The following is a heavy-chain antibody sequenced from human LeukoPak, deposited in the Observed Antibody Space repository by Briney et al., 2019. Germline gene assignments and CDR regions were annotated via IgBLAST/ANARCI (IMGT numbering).Heavy chain of an antibody. J-gene: IGHJ4*02. D-gene: IGHD1-1*01. CDR3: ARALNLLDPVTLDY. V-gene: IGHV3-48*01. CDR2: IGGSGTRT. CDR1: GFTFITYS. Sequence: GGSLRLSCVASGFTFITYSMNWVRQAPGKGLEWDSGIGGSGTRTYYADSVKGRFTISRDNAKNSLYLQMNSLRAEDTAVYYCARALNLLDPVTLDYWGQGTLVTVSS.